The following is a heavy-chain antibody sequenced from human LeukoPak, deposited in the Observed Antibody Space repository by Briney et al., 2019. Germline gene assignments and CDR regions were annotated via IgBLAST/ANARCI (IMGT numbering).Heavy chain of an antibody. CDR2: VSGSGGST. CDR3: AKDRVYSSGATDAFDI. J-gene: IGHJ3*02. CDR1: GFTFSDYG. Sequence: GSLRLSCTASGFTFSDYGMHWVRQAPGKGLEWVSAVSGSGGSTYYADSVKGRFTISRDNSKNTLYLQMNSLRAEDTAVYYCAKDRVYSSGATDAFDIWGQGTMVTVSS. V-gene: IGHV3-23*01. D-gene: IGHD6-19*01.